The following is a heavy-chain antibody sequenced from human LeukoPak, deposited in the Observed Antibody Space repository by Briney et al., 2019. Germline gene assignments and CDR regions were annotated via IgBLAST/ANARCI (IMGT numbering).Heavy chain of an antibody. V-gene: IGHV3-48*02. CDR2: ISSSGDTI. D-gene: IGHD4-17*01. CDR1: GFTFSGYT. Sequence: PGGSLRLSCAASGFTFSGYTMNWVRQAPGKGLEWVSYISSSGDTIYYADSVKGRFTISGDNAKNSLYLQMSSLRDEDTAVYYCARYGNGMGVWGQGTTVTVSS. CDR3: ARYGNGMGV. J-gene: IGHJ6*02.